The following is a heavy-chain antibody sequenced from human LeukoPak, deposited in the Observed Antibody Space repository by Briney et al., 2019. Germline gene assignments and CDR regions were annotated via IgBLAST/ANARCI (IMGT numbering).Heavy chain of an antibody. CDR2: IRHDGSNH. D-gene: IGHD6-19*01. CDR3: AIVGYGSGWKPPPADY. CDR1: GFSFTTYG. Sequence: PGGSLRLSCAASGFSFTTYGMHWGREAPGTGVEWVAHIRHDGSNHLYSESVTGRFTISRDNSRNTLFLQWDSLRSEDTAVYFCAIVGYGSGWKPPPADYWGQGTLVTVSS. J-gene: IGHJ4*02. V-gene: IGHV3-30*02.